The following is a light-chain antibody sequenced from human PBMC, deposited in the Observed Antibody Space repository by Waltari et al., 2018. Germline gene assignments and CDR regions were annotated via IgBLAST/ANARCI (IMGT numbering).Light chain of an antibody. CDR1: QSISSY. CDR2: KAS. V-gene: IGKV1-5*03. Sequence: DIQMTQSPSSLSASVGDRVTITCRASQSISSYLNWYQQKPGKAPKLLIQKASFLQSGVPSRFSGSESGTEFTLTINSLQPDDLATYHCQQYNSDQYTFGQGTKLEI. J-gene: IGKJ2*01. CDR3: QQYNSDQYT.